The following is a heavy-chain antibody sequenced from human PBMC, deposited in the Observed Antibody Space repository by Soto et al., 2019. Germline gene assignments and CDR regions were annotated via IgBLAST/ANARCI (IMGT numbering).Heavy chain of an antibody. CDR1: GFTFSSYG. V-gene: IGHV3-33*01. Sequence: GGSLRLSCAASGFTFSSYGMHWVRQAPGKGLEWVAVIWYDGSNKYYADSVKGRFTISRDNSKNTLYLQMNSLRAEDTAVYYCARVGGYDDTPYWYFDLWGRGTLVTVSS. D-gene: IGHD5-12*01. CDR2: IWYDGSNK. J-gene: IGHJ2*01. CDR3: ARVGGYDDTPYWYFDL.